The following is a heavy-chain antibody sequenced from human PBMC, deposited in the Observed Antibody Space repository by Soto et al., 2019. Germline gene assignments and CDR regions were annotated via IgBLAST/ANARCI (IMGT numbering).Heavy chain of an antibody. CDR1: GYTFTSYG. J-gene: IGHJ4*02. Sequence: GASVKVSCKASGYTFTSYGISWVRQAPGQGLEWMGWISAYNGNTNYAQKLQGRVTMTTDTSTSTAYMELRSLRADDTAVYYCARGFDGTAHSLYYFDYWGQGTLVTVSS. CDR2: ISAYNGNT. V-gene: IGHV1-18*01. D-gene: IGHD3-9*01. CDR3: ARGFDGTAHSLYYFDY.